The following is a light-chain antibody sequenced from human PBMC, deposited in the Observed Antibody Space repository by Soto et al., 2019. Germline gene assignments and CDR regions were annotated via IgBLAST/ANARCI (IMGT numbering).Light chain of an antibody. Sequence: DIQMTQYPSTLSASVGDRVTITCRASQSISSWLGWYQQKPGKAPKLLIYAASSLQSGVPSRFSGSGSGTDFTLTISSLQPEDFATYYCQQANSFPITFGQGTRLEIK. V-gene: IGKV1-12*01. J-gene: IGKJ5*01. CDR2: AAS. CDR3: QQANSFPIT. CDR1: QSISSW.